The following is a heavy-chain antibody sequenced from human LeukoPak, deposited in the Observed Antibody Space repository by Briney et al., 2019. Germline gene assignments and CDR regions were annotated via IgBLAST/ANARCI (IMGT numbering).Heavy chain of an antibody. CDR2: INHSGST. J-gene: IGHJ4*02. CDR1: GGSFSGYY. Sequence: SETLSLTCAVYGGSFSGYYWSWIRQPPGKGLEWIGEINHSGSTNYNPSLTSRVTISVDTSKNQFSLKLSSVTAADTAVYYCARDRIQLWFGGFFYWGQGTLVTVSS. D-gene: IGHD5-18*01. V-gene: IGHV4-34*01. CDR3: ARDRIQLWFGGFFY.